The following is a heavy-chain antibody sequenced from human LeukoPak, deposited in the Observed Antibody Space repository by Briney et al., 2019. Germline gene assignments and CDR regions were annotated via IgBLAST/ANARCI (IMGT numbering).Heavy chain of an antibody. CDR1: WITFRNYF. J-gene: IGHJ3*01. V-gene: IGHV3-48*04. CDR3: AKGYSSSFD. CDR2: ISSPSSTI. D-gene: IGHD6-13*01. Sequence: GALRLSCAGSWITFRNYFINLVRQAPGGGVEWVSYISSPSSTIYYADSVKGRFTIPRDNAKNSLYLQMNSLRAEDTAVYYCAKGYSSSFDWGQGTMVTVSS.